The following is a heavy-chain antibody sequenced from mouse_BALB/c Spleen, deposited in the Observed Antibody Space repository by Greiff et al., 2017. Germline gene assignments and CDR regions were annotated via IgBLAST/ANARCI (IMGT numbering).Heavy chain of an antibody. D-gene: IGHD2-14*01. Sequence: EVMLVESGGGLVQPGGSRKLSCAASGFTFSSFGMHWVRQAPEKGLEWVAYISSGSSTIYYADTVKGRFTISRDNPKNTLFLQMTSLRSEDTAMYYCARERYDGQGFADWGQGTLVTVSA. V-gene: IGHV5-17*02. J-gene: IGHJ3*01. CDR2: ISSGSSTI. CDR1: GFTFSSFG. CDR3: ARERYDGQGFAD.